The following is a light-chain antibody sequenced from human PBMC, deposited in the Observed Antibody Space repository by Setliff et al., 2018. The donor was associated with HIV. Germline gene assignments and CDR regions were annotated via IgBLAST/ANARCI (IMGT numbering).Light chain of an antibody. V-gene: IGKV4-1*01. Sequence: DIVMTQSPDSLAVSLGEGATINCKSSQSVLYSSNNNNYLAWYQQKPGQPPKLLISWASTREFGVPERFSGSGSGTHFTLTISSLQAEDVAVYYCQQYYSTPITFGQGTRLEIK. J-gene: IGKJ5*01. CDR3: QQYYSTPIT. CDR1: QSVLYSSNNNNY. CDR2: WAS.